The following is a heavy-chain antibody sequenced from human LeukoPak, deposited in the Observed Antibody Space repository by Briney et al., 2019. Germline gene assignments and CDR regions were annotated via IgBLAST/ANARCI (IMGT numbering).Heavy chain of an antibody. CDR3: AREYSSSSAVFDS. CDR1: GYTFTSYY. Sequence: ASVKVSCKASGYTFTSYYMHWVRQAPGQGLEWMGIINPSGGSTSYAQKFQGRVTITRNTSISTAYMELSSLRSEDTAVYYCAREYSSSSAVFDSWGQGTLVTVSS. V-gene: IGHV1-46*01. CDR2: INPSGGST. D-gene: IGHD6-6*01. J-gene: IGHJ4*02.